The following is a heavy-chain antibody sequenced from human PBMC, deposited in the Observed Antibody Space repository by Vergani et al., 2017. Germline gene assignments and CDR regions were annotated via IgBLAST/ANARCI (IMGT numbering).Heavy chain of an antibody. CDR1: GYTFTGYY. J-gene: IGHJ5*02. CDR3: ARVEFGSGWYEGIIGQFDH. CDR2: INPNSGGT. D-gene: IGHD6-19*01. Sequence: QVQLVQSGAEVKKPGASVKVSCKASGYTFTGYYMHWVRQAPGQGLEWMGWINPNSGGTNYAQKFQGRVTMTRDTSISTAYMELSRLRSDDTAVYYCARVEFGSGWYEGIIGQFDHWGQGTLVTVSS. V-gene: IGHV1-2*02.